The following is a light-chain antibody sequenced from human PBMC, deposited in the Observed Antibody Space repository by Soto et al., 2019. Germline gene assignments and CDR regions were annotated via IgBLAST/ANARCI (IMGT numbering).Light chain of an antibody. Sequence: QSVLTQPASVSGSPGQSITISCSVTSSDVGGYNYVSWYQQHPGKAPKLMIYDVSNRPSGVSNRFSGSKSGNTASLTISGLQAEDEADYYCSSYTSSSTLCVFGTGTKLTVL. J-gene: IGLJ1*01. CDR3: SSYTSSSTLCV. V-gene: IGLV2-14*01. CDR1: SSDVGGYNY. CDR2: DVS.